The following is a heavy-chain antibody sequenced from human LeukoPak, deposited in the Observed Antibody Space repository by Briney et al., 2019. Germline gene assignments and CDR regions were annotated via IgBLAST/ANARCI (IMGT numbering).Heavy chain of an antibody. J-gene: IGHJ6*03. Sequence: PSETLSLTCAAYGGSFSGYYWSWIRQPPGKGLEWIGEINHSGSTNYNPSLKSRVTILVDTSKNQFSLKLSSVTAADTAVYYCAIRKRGYSYGQYYYYYYMDVWGKGTTVTVSS. V-gene: IGHV4-34*01. D-gene: IGHD5-18*01. CDR2: INHSGST. CDR3: AIRKRGYSYGQYYYYYYMDV. CDR1: GGSFSGYY.